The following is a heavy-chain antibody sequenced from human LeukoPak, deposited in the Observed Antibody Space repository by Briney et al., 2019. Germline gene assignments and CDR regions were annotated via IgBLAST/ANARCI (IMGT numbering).Heavy chain of an antibody. CDR1: GGTFSSYA. J-gene: IGHJ4*02. CDR3: ARDSGRHYGSGSYYDY. D-gene: IGHD3-10*01. Sequence: GSSVKVSCKASGGTFSSYAISWVRQAPGQGLEWMGRIIPILGIANYAQKFQGRVTITADKSTSTACMELSSLRSEDTAVYYCARDSGRHYGSGSYYDYWGQGTLVTVSS. V-gene: IGHV1-69*04. CDR2: IIPILGIA.